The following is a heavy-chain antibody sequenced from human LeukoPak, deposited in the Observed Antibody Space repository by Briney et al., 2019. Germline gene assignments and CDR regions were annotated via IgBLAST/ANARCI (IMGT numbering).Heavy chain of an antibody. CDR3: ARKDGSDDAFDV. V-gene: IGHV3-21*01. CDR2: ISSSGSYI. CDR1: GFTFSTYS. Sequence: GGSLRLSCAASGFTFSTYSMTWVRQAPGKGLEWVSSISSSGSYIYYADSAKGRFTISRDNAKNSLDLRMNSLGADDTAVYYCARKDGSDDAFDVWGQGTMVTVSS. D-gene: IGHD5-24*01. J-gene: IGHJ3*01.